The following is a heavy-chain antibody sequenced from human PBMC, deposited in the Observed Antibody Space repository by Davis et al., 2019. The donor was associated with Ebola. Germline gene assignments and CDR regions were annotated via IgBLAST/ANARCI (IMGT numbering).Heavy chain of an antibody. CDR3: ARGGRPDIVVVPAAMEAGAAHFDY. CDR2: INHSGST. V-gene: IGHV4-34*01. Sequence: PSETLSLTCAVYGGSFSGYYWSWIRQPPGKGLEWIGEINHSGSTNYNPSLKSRVTISVDTSKNQFSLKLSSVTAADTAVYYCARGGRPDIVVVPAAMEAGAAHFDYWGQGTLVTVSS. D-gene: IGHD2-2*01. CDR1: GGSFSGYY. J-gene: IGHJ4*02.